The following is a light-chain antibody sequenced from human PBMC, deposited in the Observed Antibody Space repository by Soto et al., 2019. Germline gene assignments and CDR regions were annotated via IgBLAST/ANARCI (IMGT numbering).Light chain of an antibody. CDR2: DAS. J-gene: IGKJ4*01. V-gene: IGKV3-11*01. CDR1: QSVHSY. CDR3: QQRSNSPVT. Sequence: EIVLTQSPATLSLSPGDRATLFCRASQSVHSYLAWYRLKPGQAPRLLIYDASNRATGIPARFSGSGSGTDFILTISSLEPEDFAVYYCQQRSNSPVTFDGGPRVEIK.